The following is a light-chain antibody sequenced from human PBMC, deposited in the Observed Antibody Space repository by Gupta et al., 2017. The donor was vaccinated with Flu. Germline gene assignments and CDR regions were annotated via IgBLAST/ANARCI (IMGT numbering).Light chain of an antibody. CDR3: MQATHWLYT. V-gene: IGKV2-30*02. J-gene: IGKJ2*01. CDR2: KVS. CDR1: QSLVHSDGNTY. Sequence: SSCRSSQSLVHSDGNTYVNWFQQRPGKSPRRLIYKVSNRDSGVPDRFSGSGSGTDFTLKSSRVEAEDVGVYYCMQATHWLYTVGQGTKLEIK.